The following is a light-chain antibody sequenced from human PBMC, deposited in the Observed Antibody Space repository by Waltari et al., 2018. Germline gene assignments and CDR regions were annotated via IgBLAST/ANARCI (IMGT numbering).Light chain of an antibody. CDR3: QTGGHGTWV. Sequence: QLVLTQSPSASASLGASVKLTCTLHSGPSSHTIAWLQQRPVKGLRYLMKVNSDGSHTKGDEVPDRFSGSSSGAERYLTISNVQSEDEADYYCQTGGHGTWVFGGGTTLTVL. V-gene: IGLV4-69*01. J-gene: IGLJ3*02. CDR2: VNSDGSH. CDR1: SGPSSHT.